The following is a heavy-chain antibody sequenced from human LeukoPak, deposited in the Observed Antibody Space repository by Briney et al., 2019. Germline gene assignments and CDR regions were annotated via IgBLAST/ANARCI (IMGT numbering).Heavy chain of an antibody. D-gene: IGHD3-10*01. J-gene: IGHJ4*02. Sequence: PSETLSLTCTVSGGSISGYYWSWIRQPPGKGLEWIGYIYYSGSTNYNPSLRSRVTISVDTSKNQFSLKLSSVTAADTAMYFCAREMVRGVTTNYWGQGTLVTVSS. CDR2: IYYSGST. V-gene: IGHV4-59*08. CDR1: GGSISGYY. CDR3: AREMVRGVTTNY.